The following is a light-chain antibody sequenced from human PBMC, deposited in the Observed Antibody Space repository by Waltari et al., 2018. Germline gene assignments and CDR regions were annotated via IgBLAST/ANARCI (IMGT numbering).Light chain of an antibody. CDR1: SLKSYY. Sequence: SSELTQDPAVSVALGQTVRITCQGDSLKSYYANWHQQKPGQAPILLVFGQNNRPSGFPDPFSGSTSGEPASLTIPGARAEDDADYYCSCRENTGFHWVFGGGTKLTVL. CDR2: GQN. CDR3: SCRENTGFHWV. V-gene: IGLV3-19*01. J-gene: IGLJ3*02.